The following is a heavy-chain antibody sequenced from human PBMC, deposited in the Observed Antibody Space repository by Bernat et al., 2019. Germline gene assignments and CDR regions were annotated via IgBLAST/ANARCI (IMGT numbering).Heavy chain of an antibody. CDR2: INPNSGGT. D-gene: IGHD6-19*01. CDR1: GYTFTGYY. CDR3: AREEGIAVAGIFNYYYGMDV. J-gene: IGHJ6*02. Sequence: QVQLVQSGAEVKKPGASVKVSCKASGYTFTGYYMHWVRQAPGQGLEWMGGINPNSGGTNYAQKFQGWVTMTRDTSISTAYMELSRLRSDDTAVYYCAREEGIAVAGIFNYYYGMDVWGQGTTVTVSS. V-gene: IGHV1-2*04.